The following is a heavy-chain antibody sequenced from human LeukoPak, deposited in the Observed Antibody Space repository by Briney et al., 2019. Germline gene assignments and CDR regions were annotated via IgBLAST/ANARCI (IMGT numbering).Heavy chain of an antibody. D-gene: IGHD3-16*01. CDR3: ARSTGGATDDY. CDR2: ISSSSSYI. CDR1: GFTFSSYS. V-gene: IGHV3-21*01. J-gene: IGHJ4*02. Sequence: GGSLRLSCAASGFTFSSYSMNWVRQAPGKGLEWVSSISSSSSYIYCADSVKGRFTISRDNAKNSLYLQMNSLRAEDTAVYYCARSTGGATDDYWGQGTLVTVSS.